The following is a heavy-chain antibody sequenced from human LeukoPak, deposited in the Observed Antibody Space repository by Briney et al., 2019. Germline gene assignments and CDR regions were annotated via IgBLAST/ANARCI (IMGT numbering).Heavy chain of an antibody. V-gene: IGHV4/OR15-8*01. Sequence: KPSETLSLTCGISGDFINNHDWWSWVRQPPGKGLEWIAEIHDGGTPNYNPSLKSRVTISVDKFKTQFSLNLNSVTAADTAVYYCVANGYYCLDQWGHGTLVTVSP. CDR3: VANGYYCLDQ. CDR1: GDFINNHDW. D-gene: IGHD5-18*01. J-gene: IGHJ4*01. CDR2: IHDGGTP.